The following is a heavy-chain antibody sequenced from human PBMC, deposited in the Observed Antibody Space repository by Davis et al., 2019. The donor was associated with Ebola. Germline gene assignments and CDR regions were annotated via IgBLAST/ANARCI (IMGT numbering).Heavy chain of an antibody. CDR2: ISAYNGNT. Sequence: ASVKVSCKASGFTLTKYAIHWVRQAPGQGLEWMGWISAYNGNTNYAQKLQGRVTMTTDTSTNTAYMELRSLRSDDTAVYYCARGYYGGEFDYWGQGTLVTVSS. CDR3: ARGYYGGEFDY. J-gene: IGHJ4*02. CDR1: GFTLTKYA. V-gene: IGHV1-18*01. D-gene: IGHD3-10*01.